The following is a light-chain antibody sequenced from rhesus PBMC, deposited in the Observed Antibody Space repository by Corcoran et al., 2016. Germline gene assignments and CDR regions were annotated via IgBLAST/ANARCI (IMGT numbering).Light chain of an antibody. V-gene: IGLV1-60*01. Sequence: QSVLTQPPSASEAARKSVTFSCSGSRSNIGSNSVSWYQQFPGTAPKLLIYNNDQRASGVSDRFSASKSGTSASLAISGLQTEDEADYYCAAWDDRLSGHIFGAGTRLTVL. CDR2: NND. CDR1: RSNIGSNS. J-gene: IGLJ1*01. CDR3: AAWDDRLSGHI.